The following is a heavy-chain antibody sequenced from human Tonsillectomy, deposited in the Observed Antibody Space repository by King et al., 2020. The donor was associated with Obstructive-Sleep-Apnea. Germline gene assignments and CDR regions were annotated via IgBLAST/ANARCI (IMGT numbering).Heavy chain of an antibody. D-gene: IGHD2-21*02. Sequence: VQLVESGGGLVQPGGSLRLSCAASGFTVSSNYMSWVRQAPGKGLEWVSVIYSGGSTYYADSVKGRFTISSDNSKNTLYLQMNSLRAEDTAVYYCARVSGNCGGDCYSGLPDYYYYYGMDVWGQGTTVTVSS. CDR1: GFTVSSNY. CDR2: IYSGGST. V-gene: IGHV3-66*01. CDR3: ARVSGNCGGDCYSGLPDYYYYYGMDV. J-gene: IGHJ6*02.